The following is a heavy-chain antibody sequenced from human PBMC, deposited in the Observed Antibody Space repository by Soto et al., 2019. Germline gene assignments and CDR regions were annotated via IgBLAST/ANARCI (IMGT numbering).Heavy chain of an antibody. CDR1: GGTISSYT. CDR2: IIPILGIA. Sequence: QVQLVQSGAEVKKPGSSVKVSCKASGGTISSYTISRVRQAPGQGLEWMGRIIPILGIANYAQKFQGRVAIAAAKSTSTAYMGMRSLRSEDTAVYYCASLGPRRHGSGSYLHALYYYYGMDVWCNGSTVAVSS. V-gene: IGHV1-69*02. CDR3: ASLGPRRHGSGSYLHALYYYYGMDV. J-gene: IGHJ6*04. D-gene: IGHD3-10*01.